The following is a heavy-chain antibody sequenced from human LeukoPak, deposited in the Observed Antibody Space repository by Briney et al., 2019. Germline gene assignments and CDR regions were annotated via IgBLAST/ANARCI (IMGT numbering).Heavy chain of an antibody. Sequence: GGSLRLSCAASGFXFSSYGMHWVRQAPGKGLEWVAVISYDGSNKYYADSVKGRFTISRDNSKNTLYLQMNSLRAEDTAVYYCAKDGVVVAATRFNWFDPWGQGTLVTVSS. CDR2: ISYDGSNK. V-gene: IGHV3-30*18. D-gene: IGHD2-15*01. CDR3: AKDGVVVAATRFNWFDP. CDR1: GFXFSSYG. J-gene: IGHJ5*02.